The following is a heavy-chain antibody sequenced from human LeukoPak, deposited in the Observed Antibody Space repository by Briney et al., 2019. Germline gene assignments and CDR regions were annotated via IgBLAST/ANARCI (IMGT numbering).Heavy chain of an antibody. CDR1: GGSFSGYY. CDR2: IYYSGST. D-gene: IGHD2-2*01. CDR3: ARDESQLLSFDY. J-gene: IGHJ4*02. V-gene: IGHV4-59*01. Sequence: SETLSLTCAVYGGSFSGYYWSWIRQPPGKGLEWIGYIYYSGSTNYNPSLKSRVTISVDTSKNQFSLKLSSVTAADTAVYYCARDESQLLSFDYWGQGTLVTVSS.